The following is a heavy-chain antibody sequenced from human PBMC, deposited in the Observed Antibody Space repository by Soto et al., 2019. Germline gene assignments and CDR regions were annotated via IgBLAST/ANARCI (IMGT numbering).Heavy chain of an antibody. J-gene: IGHJ3*02. V-gene: IGHV1-69*13. CDR3: ARDLVPIYDSRIYAFDI. CDR1: GGTFSSYA. Sequence: GPPVKVSCKASGGTFSSYAISWVRQAPGQGLEWMGGIIPIFGTANYAQKFQGRVTITADESTSTAYMELSSLRSEDTAVYYCARDLVPIYDSRIYAFDIWGQGTMVTVSS. CDR2: IIPIFGTA. D-gene: IGHD3-22*01.